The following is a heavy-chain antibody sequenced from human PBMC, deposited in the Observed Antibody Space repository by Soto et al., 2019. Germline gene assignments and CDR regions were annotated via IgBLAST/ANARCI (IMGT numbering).Heavy chain of an antibody. D-gene: IGHD3-10*01. Sequence: GGSLRLSCAASGFTFSSYEMHWVRQAPGKGLEWVSYITSGGSAICYADTVKGRFTISRDNAKNSLYLQVNSLRVEDTAVYYCARAAGIMERGVYGLDVWGQGTTVTVSS. J-gene: IGHJ6*02. V-gene: IGHV3-48*03. CDR1: GFTFSSYE. CDR3: ARAAGIMERGVYGLDV. CDR2: ITSGGSAI.